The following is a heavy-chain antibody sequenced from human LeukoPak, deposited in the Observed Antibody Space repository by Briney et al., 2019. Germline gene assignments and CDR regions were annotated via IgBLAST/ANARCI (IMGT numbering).Heavy chain of an antibody. Sequence: GGSLRLSCAASGFTFSDHYMDWVRQAPGRGLEWVGRTRNKANSYTTEYAASVKGRFTISRDDSKNSLYLQMNSLKTEDTAVYYCAREGNYYDSSGYLFDYWGQGTLVTVSS. D-gene: IGHD3-22*01. CDR2: TRNKANSYTT. V-gene: IGHV3-72*01. J-gene: IGHJ4*02. CDR1: GFTFSDHY. CDR3: AREGNYYDSSGYLFDY.